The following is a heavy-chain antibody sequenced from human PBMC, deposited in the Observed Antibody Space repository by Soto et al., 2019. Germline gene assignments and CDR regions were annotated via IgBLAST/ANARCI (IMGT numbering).Heavy chain of an antibody. D-gene: IGHD3-22*01. Sequence: GGSLRLSCAASGVALSNVWMNWVRQAPGKGLQWVGRIRSKTDGGTTDFAAPIQGRFMISRDDSKNTLYLQMNSLKTEDTALYYCTTDPVTMIVVVPSSGWGQGTLVTVSS. CDR1: GVALSNVW. CDR3: TTDPVTMIVVVPSSG. V-gene: IGHV3-15*07. CDR2: IRSKTDGGTT. J-gene: IGHJ4*02.